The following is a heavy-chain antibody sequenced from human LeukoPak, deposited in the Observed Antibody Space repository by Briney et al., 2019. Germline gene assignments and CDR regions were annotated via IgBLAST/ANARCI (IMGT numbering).Heavy chain of an antibody. D-gene: IGHD3-3*01. V-gene: IGHV3-23*01. CDR1: GFTFSSYD. CDR3: AVEGSYYDFWSGAFDP. Sequence: PGGSLRLSCAASGFTFSSYDMSWVRQAPGKGLEWVAAISGSGGSTYYADSVKGWFTISRDNSKNTLSLQMNSLRAEDTAVYYCAVEGSYYDFWSGAFDPWGQGTLVTVSS. J-gene: IGHJ5*02. CDR2: ISGSGGST.